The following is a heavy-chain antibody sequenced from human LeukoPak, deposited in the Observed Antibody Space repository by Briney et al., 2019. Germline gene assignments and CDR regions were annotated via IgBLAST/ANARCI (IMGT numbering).Heavy chain of an antibody. Sequence: SETLSLTCAVYGGSFSGYYWSWIRQPPGKGLEWIGEINHSGSTNYNPSLKSRVTISVDTSKNQFSLKLSSVTAADTAVYYCARALVRGVIIMLRSGNRFDPWGQGTLVTVSS. V-gene: IGHV4-34*01. J-gene: IGHJ5*02. CDR2: INHSGST. CDR1: GGSFSGYY. D-gene: IGHD3-10*01. CDR3: ARALVRGVIIMLRSGNRFDP.